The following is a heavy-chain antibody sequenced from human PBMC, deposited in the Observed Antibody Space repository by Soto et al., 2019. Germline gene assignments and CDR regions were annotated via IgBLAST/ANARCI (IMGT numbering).Heavy chain of an antibody. J-gene: IGHJ6*02. Sequence: SETLSLTCTVSGGSVSSGRHYWTWIRQPPGKGLEWIGYMFDSGNTNYNPSLKRRVTIAVDTSKNQFSLKLSFETAADTAVYYCVRAYYYGSGRGRSMDISGQTTTVTVSS. CDR1: GGSVSSGRHY. V-gene: IGHV4-61*01. CDR3: VRAYYYGSGRGRSMDI. D-gene: IGHD3-10*01. CDR2: MFDSGNT.